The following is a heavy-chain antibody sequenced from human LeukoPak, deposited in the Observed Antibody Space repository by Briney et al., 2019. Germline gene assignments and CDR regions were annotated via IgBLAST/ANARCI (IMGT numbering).Heavy chain of an antibody. CDR3: AKALYYYDRSGYRRRDYFDN. D-gene: IGHD3-22*01. CDR1: GGSLSGFH. Sequence: SETLSLTCGVYGGSLSGFHWTWIRQPPGKGLEWIGEISHSGSTNYNPSLTSRVTMSVDTSKNQFSLQLNSVTAADTAVYYCAKALYYYDRSGYRRRDYFDNWGQGTLVTVSS. J-gene: IGHJ4*02. CDR2: ISHSGST. V-gene: IGHV4-34*01.